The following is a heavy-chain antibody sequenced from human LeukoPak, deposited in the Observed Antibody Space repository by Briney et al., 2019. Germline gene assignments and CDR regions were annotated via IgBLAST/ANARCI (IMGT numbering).Heavy chain of an antibody. J-gene: IGHJ4*02. CDR3: ARGVLRYFDWFED. D-gene: IGHD3-9*01. CDR1: GGSFSGYY. V-gene: IGHV4-34*01. Sequence: SETLSLTCAVYGGSFSGYYWSWIRQPPGKGLEWIGEINHSGSTNYNPSPKSRVTISVDTSKNQFSLKLSSVTAADTAVYYCARGVLRYFDWFEDWGQGTLVTVSS. CDR2: INHSGST.